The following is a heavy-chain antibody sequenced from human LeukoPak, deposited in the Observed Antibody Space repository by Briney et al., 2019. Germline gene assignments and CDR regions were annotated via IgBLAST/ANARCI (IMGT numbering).Heavy chain of an antibody. Sequence: GGSLRLSCAASGFTFSTYAMTWARQAPGKGLESVSSISGRGGSTYYADSVKGRFTISRDTSKNTLYLQMNSLRAEDTAVYFCVKSGYNCFDYWGQGTLVTVSS. J-gene: IGHJ4*02. D-gene: IGHD5-24*01. CDR3: VKSGYNCFDY. CDR1: GFTFSTYA. V-gene: IGHV3-23*01. CDR2: ISGRGGST.